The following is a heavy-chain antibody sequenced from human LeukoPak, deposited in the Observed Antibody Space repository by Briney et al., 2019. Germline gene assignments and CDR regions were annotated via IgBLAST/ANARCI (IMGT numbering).Heavy chain of an antibody. CDR3: ANNGGVAVAGSFDN. CDR2: VTASGAGT. V-gene: IGHV3-23*01. J-gene: IGHJ4*02. Sequence: SGGSLRLSCAASGFTFDSYAMTWVRQAPGKGLEWVSSVTASGAGTYFADSVKGRFTISRDNSKNTLYLQMNSLRAEDTAVYYCANNGGVAVAGSFDNWGQGTLVTVSS. CDR1: GFTFDSYA. D-gene: IGHD6-19*01.